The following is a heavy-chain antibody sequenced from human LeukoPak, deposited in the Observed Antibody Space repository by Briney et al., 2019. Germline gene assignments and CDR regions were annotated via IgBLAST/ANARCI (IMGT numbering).Heavy chain of an antibody. Sequence: ASVKVSCKASGYTFTSYGISWVRQAPGQGLEWMGWISAYNGNTNYAQKLQGRVTMTTDTSTSTAYMELRSLRSGDTAVYYCARDEGPTYYYDSSGYYLLDYWGQGTLVTVSS. CDR2: ISAYNGNT. V-gene: IGHV1-18*01. J-gene: IGHJ4*02. D-gene: IGHD3-22*01. CDR3: ARDEGPTYYYDSSGYYLLDY. CDR1: GYTFTSYG.